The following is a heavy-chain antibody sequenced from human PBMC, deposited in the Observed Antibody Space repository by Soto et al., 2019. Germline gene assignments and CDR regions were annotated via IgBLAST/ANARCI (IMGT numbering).Heavy chain of an antibody. D-gene: IGHD2-15*01. CDR1: GYTFTGYY. CDR3: ARDGGYCSGGSCYSDISSGWFDP. CDR2: INPNSGGT. Sequence: VASVKVSCKASGYTFTGYYMHWVRQAPGQGLEWMGWINPNSGGTNYAQKFQGWVTMTRDTSISTAYMELSRLRSDDTAVYYCARDGGYCSGGSCYSDISSGWFDPWGQGTLVTVSS. J-gene: IGHJ5*02. V-gene: IGHV1-2*04.